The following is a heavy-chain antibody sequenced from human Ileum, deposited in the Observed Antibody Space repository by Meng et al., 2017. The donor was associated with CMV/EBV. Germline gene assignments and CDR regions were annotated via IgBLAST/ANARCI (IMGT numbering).Heavy chain of an antibody. CDR3: TRGEGPGSYLIDY. D-gene: IGHD3-10*01. Sequence: ASGVPVRNYAIQWCRQDPGEGLEWVEFMSSDGSNTQYADSVKGRFTISRDNSKETLSLQMNSLRAEDSAVYYCTRGEGPGSYLIDYWGQGALVTVSS. J-gene: IGHJ4*02. CDR2: MSSDGSNT. CDR1: GVPVRNYA. V-gene: IGHV3-30-3*01.